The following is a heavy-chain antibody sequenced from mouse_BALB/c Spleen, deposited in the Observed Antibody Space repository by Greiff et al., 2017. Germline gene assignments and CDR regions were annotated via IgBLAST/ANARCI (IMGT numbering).Heavy chain of an antibody. J-gene: IGHJ3*01. Sequence: VQLQQSGAGLVKPGASVKLSCKASGYTFTSYTMHWVQQRPGQGLEWIGYINPSSGYTEYNQKFKDKTTLTADKSSSTAYMQLSSLTSEDSAVYYCARGNGNYPWFAYWGQGTLVTVSA. CDR2: INPSSGYT. V-gene: IGHV1-4*02. D-gene: IGHD2-1*01. CDR1: GYTFTSYT. CDR3: ARGNGNYPWFAY.